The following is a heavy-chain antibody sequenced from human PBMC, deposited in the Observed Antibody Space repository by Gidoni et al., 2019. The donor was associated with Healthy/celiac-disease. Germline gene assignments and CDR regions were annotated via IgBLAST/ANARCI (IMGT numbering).Heavy chain of an antibody. J-gene: IGHJ4*02. D-gene: IGHD5-18*01. V-gene: IGHV4-39*01. CDR3: ASDTANADY. CDR1: GGSISSSSYY. CDR2: TYYSGST. Sequence: QLQPQESGPGLVKPSETLSLTCTVPGGSISSSSYYWGWIRQPPGKGREWIGSTYYSGSTYYNPSLKSRVTISVDTSKNQFSLTLSSVTAADTAVYYCASDTANADYWGQGTLVTVSS.